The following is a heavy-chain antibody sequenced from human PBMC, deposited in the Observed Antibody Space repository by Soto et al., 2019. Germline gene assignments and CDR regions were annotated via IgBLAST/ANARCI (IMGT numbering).Heavy chain of an antibody. J-gene: IGHJ6*02. CDR3: ARDIIAARRGYYYYGMDV. CDR2: IYYSGST. Sequence: PSETLSLTCTVSGGSISSYYWSWIRQPPGKGLEWIGYIYYSGSTNYNPSLKSRVTISVDTSKNQFSLKLSSVTAADTAVYYCARDIIAARRGYYYYGMDVWGQGTTVTVSS. D-gene: IGHD6-6*01. CDR1: GGSISSYY. V-gene: IGHV4-59*01.